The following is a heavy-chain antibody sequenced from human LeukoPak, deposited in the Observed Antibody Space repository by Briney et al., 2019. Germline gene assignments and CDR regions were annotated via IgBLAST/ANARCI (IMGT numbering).Heavy chain of an antibody. Sequence: SETLSLTCTVSGGSISSYYWSWIRQPPGKGLEWIGYIYYSGSTNYNPSLKSRVTISVDTSKTQFSLKLSSVTAADTAVYYCARSSYYYGADAFDTWGQGTKVTVSS. CDR1: GGSISSYY. J-gene: IGHJ3*02. D-gene: IGHD3-10*01. CDR3: ARSSYYYGADAFDT. CDR2: IYYSGST. V-gene: IGHV4-59*01.